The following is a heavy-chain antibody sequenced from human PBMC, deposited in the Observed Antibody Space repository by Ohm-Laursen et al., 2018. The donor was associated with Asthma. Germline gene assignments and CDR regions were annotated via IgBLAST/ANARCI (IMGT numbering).Heavy chain of an antibody. Sequence: SLRLSCAASGFTFDDYALHWVRQVPGKGLEWVSSINWNGGVTDYADSVRGRFSISRDNAKNSLYLQMNNLRGDDSGFYFCAKEYSSRRLRGLMNFWGQGTQVTVPS. CDR2: INWNGGVT. V-gene: IGHV3-9*01. D-gene: IGHD3-10*01. J-gene: IGHJ4*02. CDR1: GFTFDDYA. CDR3: AKEYSSRRLRGLMNF.